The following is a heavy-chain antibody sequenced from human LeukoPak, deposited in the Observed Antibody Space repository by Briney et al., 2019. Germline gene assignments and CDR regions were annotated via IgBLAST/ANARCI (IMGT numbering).Heavy chain of an antibody. CDR2: TYYRSKWFF. CDR3: ARDLGTSGWYTFDY. J-gene: IGHJ4*02. Sequence: SQTLSLTCAISGDSVSSINGAWNWVRQSPSRGLAWLGRTYYRSKWFFDYAVTVQGRITINPDTSKNQFSLLLHSVTLEDTAVYYCARDLGTSGWYTFDYWGQGTLVTVSS. V-gene: IGHV6-1*01. D-gene: IGHD6-19*01. CDR1: GDSVSSINGA.